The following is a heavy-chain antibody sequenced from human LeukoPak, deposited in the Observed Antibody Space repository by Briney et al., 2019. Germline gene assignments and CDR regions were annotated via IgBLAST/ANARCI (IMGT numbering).Heavy chain of an antibody. J-gene: IGHJ4*02. D-gene: IGHD1-26*01. CDR3: VRQKKSHGNFDY. CDR1: GFTFSDHA. CDR2: VGIAADT. V-gene: IGHV3-13*01. Sequence: TGGSLRLSCAASGFTFSDHAMHWVRQAPGKGLEWVSAVGIAADTFYPGSVKGRFTVSRENAKNSLYLQMNSLRVEDTAVYYCVRQKKSHGNFDYWGQGTLVTVSS.